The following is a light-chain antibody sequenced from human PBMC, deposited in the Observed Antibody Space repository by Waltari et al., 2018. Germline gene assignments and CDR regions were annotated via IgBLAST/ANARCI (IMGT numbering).Light chain of an antibody. V-gene: IGKV1-39*01. CDR2: ATS. Sequence: DIQMTQSPSSLSSSLGDRVTITCRASQNIGHYLNWFQQRPGKAPKLLIFATSGLQSGVPPRFSGSGSGTDFTLTISSLQPEDSATYYCQQSYSAFRTFGGGTKVQSK. J-gene: IGKJ4*01. CDR1: QNIGHY. CDR3: QQSYSAFRT.